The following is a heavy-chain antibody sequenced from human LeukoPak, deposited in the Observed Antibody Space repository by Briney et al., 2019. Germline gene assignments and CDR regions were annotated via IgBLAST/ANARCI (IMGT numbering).Heavy chain of an antibody. J-gene: IGHJ4*02. D-gene: IGHD3-10*01. CDR1: GFTFSDYY. Sequence: GGSLRLSCAASGFTFSDYYMSWIRQAPGKGPEWVSYISSSSIYTNYADSVKGRFTISRDNAKNSLYLQMNSLRAEDTAVYYCARVLGSSVLDYWGQGTLVTVSS. V-gene: IGHV3-11*05. CDR3: ARVLGSSVLDY. CDR2: ISSSSIYT.